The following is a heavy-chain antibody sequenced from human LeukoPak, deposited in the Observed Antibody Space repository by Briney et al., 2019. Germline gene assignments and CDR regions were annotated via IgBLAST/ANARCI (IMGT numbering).Heavy chain of an antibody. J-gene: IGHJ6*02. CDR3: AKGDTPRHYYYYYGMDV. V-gene: IGHV3-9*01. CDR1: GFTFDDYA. CDR2: ISWNSGSI. Sequence: RAGGSLRLSCAASGFTFDDYAMPWVRQAPGKGLEWVSGISWNSGSIGYADSVKGRFTISRDNAKNSLYLQMNSLRAEDTALYYCAKGDTPRHYYYYYGMDVWGQGTTVTVSS. D-gene: IGHD5-18*01.